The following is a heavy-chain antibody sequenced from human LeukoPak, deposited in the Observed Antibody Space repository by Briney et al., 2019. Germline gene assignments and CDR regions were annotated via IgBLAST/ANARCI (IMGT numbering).Heavy chain of an antibody. V-gene: IGHV1-69*05. D-gene: IGHD2-2*01. CDR1: GGTFSSYA. Sequence: SVKVSCKASGGTFSSYAISWVRQAPGQGLEWMGGIIPIFGTANYAQKFQGRVTITTDESTSTAYMELSSLRSEDTAVYYCARDTRRVVPASDAFDIWGQGTMVTVSS. J-gene: IGHJ3*02. CDR3: ARDTRRVVPASDAFDI. CDR2: IIPIFGTA.